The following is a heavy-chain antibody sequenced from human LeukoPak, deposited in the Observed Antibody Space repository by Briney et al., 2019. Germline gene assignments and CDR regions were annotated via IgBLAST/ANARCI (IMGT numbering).Heavy chain of an antibody. J-gene: IGHJ4*02. V-gene: IGHV3-73*01. CDR3: TRRDTAMVNFDY. CDR1: GFTFSGSA. CDR2: IRSKANSYAT. D-gene: IGHD5-18*01. Sequence: PGGSLRLSCAASGFTFSGSAMHWVRQASGKGLEWVGRIRSKANSYATAYAASVKGRFTISRDDSKNTAYLQMNSLKTEDTAVYYCTRRDTAMVNFDYWGQGTLSPSPQ.